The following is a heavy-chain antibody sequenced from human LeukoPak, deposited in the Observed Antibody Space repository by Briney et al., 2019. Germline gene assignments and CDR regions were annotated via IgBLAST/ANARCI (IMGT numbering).Heavy chain of an antibody. J-gene: IGHJ4*02. D-gene: IGHD2-21*02. Sequence: GGSLRLSCAASGFTFDDYAMHWVRQAPGEGLEWVSGISWNSGSIGYADSVKGRFTISRDNAKNSLYLQMNSLRSEDTALYYCAKVARAYCGGDCYPSHYYFDYWGQGTLVTVSS. CDR2: ISWNSGSI. CDR1: GFTFDDYA. V-gene: IGHV3-9*01. CDR3: AKVARAYCGGDCYPSHYYFDY.